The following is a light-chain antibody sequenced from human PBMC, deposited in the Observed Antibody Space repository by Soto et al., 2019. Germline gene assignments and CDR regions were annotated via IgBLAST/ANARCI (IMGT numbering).Light chain of an antibody. CDR2: DAS. CDR1: QDISNY. J-gene: IGKJ5*01. CDR3: QQYDNLPIT. V-gene: IGKV1-33*01. Sequence: DIQMTQSPSTLSASEGDRVTITCQASQDISNYLNWYQQKPGKAPKLLIYDASNLETGVPSRFSGSGSGTDFTFTISSLQPEDIATYYCQQYDNLPITFGQGTRLEI.